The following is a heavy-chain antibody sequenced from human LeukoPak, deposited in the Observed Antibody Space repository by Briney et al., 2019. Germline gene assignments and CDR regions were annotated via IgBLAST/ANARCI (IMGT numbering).Heavy chain of an antibody. Sequence: PSETLSLTCTVSGGSISSSSYYWDWIRQPPGKGLEWIGSIYYSGSTYYNPSLKSRVTISVDTSKNQFSLKLSSVTAADTAVYYCARLRQWLVFWFDPWGQGTLVTVSS. D-gene: IGHD6-19*01. CDR3: ARLRQWLVFWFDP. CDR2: IYYSGST. J-gene: IGHJ5*02. V-gene: IGHV4-39*01. CDR1: GGSISSSSYY.